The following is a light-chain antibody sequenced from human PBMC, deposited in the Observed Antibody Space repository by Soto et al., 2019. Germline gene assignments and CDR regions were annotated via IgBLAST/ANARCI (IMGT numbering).Light chain of an antibody. Sequence: EIVLTQSPGTLSLSPGERATLSCRASQSVSSSYLAWYQQKPGQAPRLLIYGASSRATGIPDRFSGNGSGPDFTLTISRLEPEDFAVYYCKQYGSSPPWTFGQGTKVEVK. CDR3: KQYGSSPPWT. V-gene: IGKV3-20*01. CDR1: QSVSSSY. J-gene: IGKJ1*01. CDR2: GAS.